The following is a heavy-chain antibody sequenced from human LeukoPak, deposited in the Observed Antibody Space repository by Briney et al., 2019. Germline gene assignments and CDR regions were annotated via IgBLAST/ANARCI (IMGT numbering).Heavy chain of an antibody. CDR2: ISWNSGKI. D-gene: IGHD3-22*01. Sequence: GRSLRLSCAASGFIFDDYAMHWVRQVPGKGLEWVSGISWNSGKIDYADSVKGRFTISRDNAKNSLYLQMNSLRAEDTAVYYCAKDRGHFDSSGYYYYWGQGTLVTVSS. V-gene: IGHV3-9*01. J-gene: IGHJ4*02. CDR3: AKDRGHFDSSGYYYY. CDR1: GFIFDDYA.